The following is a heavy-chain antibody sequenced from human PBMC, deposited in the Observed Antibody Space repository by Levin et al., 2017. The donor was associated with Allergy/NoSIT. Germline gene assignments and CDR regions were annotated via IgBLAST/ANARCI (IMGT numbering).Heavy chain of an antibody. CDR3: ARGSGYSGYEYPYGDYYYFDY. Sequence: ESLKISCTVSGGSVSSGSYYWSWIWQPPGKGLEWIGYIYYSGSTNYNPSLKSRVTISVDTSKNQFSLKLSSVTAADTAVYYCARGSGYSGYEYPYGDYYYFDYWGQGTLVTVSS. CDR2: IYYSGST. CDR1: GGSVSSGSYY. V-gene: IGHV4-61*01. J-gene: IGHJ4*02. D-gene: IGHD5-12*01.